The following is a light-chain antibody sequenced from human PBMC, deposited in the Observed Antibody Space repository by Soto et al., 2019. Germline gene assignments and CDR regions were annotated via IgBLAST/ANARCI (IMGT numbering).Light chain of an antibody. CDR1: QGVSSY. CDR2: DAS. CDR3: QQRINGFN. Sequence: EIVLTQSPATLSLSPGETATLSCRASQGVSSYLGWYQQKPGQAPRLLIYDASNRATGIPARFSGSGSGTDFTLTISSLEPEDFAVYYCQQRINGFNLGPGTKVGSK. J-gene: IGKJ3*01. V-gene: IGKV3-11*01.